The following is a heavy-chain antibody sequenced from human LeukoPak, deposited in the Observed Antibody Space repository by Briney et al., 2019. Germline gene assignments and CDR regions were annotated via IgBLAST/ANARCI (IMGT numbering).Heavy chain of an antibody. CDR2: IYYSGST. D-gene: IGHD6-13*01. CDR1: GDSISSHY. CDR3: ARYIAAAGPAYYYYYYMDV. V-gene: IGHV4-59*11. Sequence: SETLSLTCTVSGDSISSHYWSWIRQPPGKGLEWIGYIYYSGSTNYNPSLKSRVTISVDTSKNQFSLKLSSVTAADTAVYYCARYIAAAGPAYYYYYYMDVWGKGTTVTASS. J-gene: IGHJ6*03.